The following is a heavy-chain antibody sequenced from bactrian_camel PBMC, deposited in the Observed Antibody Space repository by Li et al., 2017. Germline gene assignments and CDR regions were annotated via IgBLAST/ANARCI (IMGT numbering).Heavy chain of an antibody. CDR3: QSRLRSNNLYCRGGTY. D-gene: IGHD7*01. CDR1: GSIDGTNC. Sequence: HVQLVESGGGSVQAGGSLRLSCEVSGSIDGTNCIGWFRQAPGKEREGVAAIMILGATTYYADSVKGRFTISQDNAKKTVYLQMDSLKPEDTATYYCQSRLRSNNLYCRGGTYRGQGTQVTVS. V-gene: IGHV3S53*01. J-gene: IGHJ4*01. CDR2: IMILGAT.